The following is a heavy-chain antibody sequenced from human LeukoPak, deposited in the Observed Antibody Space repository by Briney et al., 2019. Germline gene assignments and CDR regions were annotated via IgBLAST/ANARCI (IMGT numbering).Heavy chain of an antibody. J-gene: IGHJ4*02. Sequence: QPGGSLRLSCAASGFTFSSFEMDWVRQAPGKGLEWISYMSSRDDTRYYVESVRGRFTMSRDNTKNSLSLQMNSLRAEDTAFYYCARGFGRFGHRFGYLGQGTLVTVSS. V-gene: IGHV3-48*03. CDR2: MSSRDDTR. D-gene: IGHD3-10*01. CDR3: ARGFGRFGHRFGY. CDR1: GFTFSSFE.